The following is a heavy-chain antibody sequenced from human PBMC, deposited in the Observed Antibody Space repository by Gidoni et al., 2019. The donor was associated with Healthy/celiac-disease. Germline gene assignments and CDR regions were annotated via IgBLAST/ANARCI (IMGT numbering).Heavy chain of an antibody. V-gene: IGHV3-21*01. J-gene: IGHJ4*02. CDR3: ASAGYSSGWYPGW. Sequence: EVQLVESGGGLVKPGGSLRLSCAASGFTFSSYSMNWVRQAPGKGLEWVSSISSSSSYIYYADSVKGRFTISRDNAKNSLYLQMNSLRAEDTAVYYCASAGYSSGWYPGWWGQGTLVTVSS. CDR2: ISSSSSYI. D-gene: IGHD6-19*01. CDR1: GFTFSSYS.